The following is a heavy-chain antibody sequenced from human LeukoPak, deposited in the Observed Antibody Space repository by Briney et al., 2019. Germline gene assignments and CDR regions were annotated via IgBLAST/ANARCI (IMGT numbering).Heavy chain of an antibody. CDR2: IYYSGST. V-gene: IGHV4-39*01. J-gene: IGHJ4*02. Sequence: LETLSLTCTVSGGSISSSTYYWGWIRQPPGKGLEWIGTIYYSGSTYYNPSLKSRVTISVDTSKNQFSLKLTSVTAADTGVYYCARHTLYVGFDYGGQGALVTVSS. CDR1: GGSISSSTYY. CDR3: ARHTLYVGFDY. D-gene: IGHD5/OR15-5a*01.